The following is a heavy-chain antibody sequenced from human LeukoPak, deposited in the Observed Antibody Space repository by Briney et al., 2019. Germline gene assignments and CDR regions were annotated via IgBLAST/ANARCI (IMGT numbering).Heavy chain of an antibody. CDR3: ARGSDSGYDDY. CDR2: IWYDGSNK. J-gene: IGHJ4*02. D-gene: IGHD3-22*01. V-gene: IGHV3-33*01. CDR1: GFTFSSYG. Sequence: GGSLRLSCAASGFTFSSYGMHWVRQAPGKGLEWVAVIWYDGSNKYCADSVKGRFTISRDNSKNTLYLQMNSLRAEDTAVYYCARGSDSGYDDYWGQGTLVTVSS.